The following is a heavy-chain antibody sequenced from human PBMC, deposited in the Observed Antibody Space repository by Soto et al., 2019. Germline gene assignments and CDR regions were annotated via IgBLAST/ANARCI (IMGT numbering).Heavy chain of an antibody. CDR3: AKERSGYCSGGSCLALDY. V-gene: IGHV3-9*01. J-gene: IGHJ4*02. D-gene: IGHD2-15*01. CDR1: GFTFDDYA. Sequence: SLRLSCAASGFTFDDYAMHWVRQAPGKGLEWVSGISWNSGSIGYADSVKGRFTISRDNAKNSLYLQMNSLRAEDTALYYCAKERSGYCSGGSCLALDYWGQGTLVTVSS. CDR2: ISWNSGSI.